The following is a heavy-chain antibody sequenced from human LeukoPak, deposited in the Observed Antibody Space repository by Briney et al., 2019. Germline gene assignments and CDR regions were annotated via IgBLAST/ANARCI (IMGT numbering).Heavy chain of an antibody. Sequence: GGSLRLSCTASGFTFTTYWMSWVRHPPGKGLEWVANIKQDGTEKYYVDSVKGRFTISRDNAKNSLYLQMSSLRAEDTAVYYCAELGITIIGGVWGNGTTVTISS. CDR3: AELGITIIGGV. J-gene: IGHJ6*04. CDR1: GFTFTTYW. D-gene: IGHD3-10*02. CDR2: IKQDGTEK. V-gene: IGHV3-7*01.